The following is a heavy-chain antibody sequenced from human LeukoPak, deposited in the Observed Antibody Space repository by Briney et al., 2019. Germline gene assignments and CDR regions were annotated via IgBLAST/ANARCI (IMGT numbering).Heavy chain of an antibody. CDR3: ARDRSREGTFGSGSYYPGWFDP. V-gene: IGHV4-39*07. Sequence: SETLSLTCTVSGGSISSSRYYWGWIRQPPGKGLEWVGNIYYGGSTYYNPSLKSRVTISVDTSKNQFSLKLNSVTAADTAVYYCARDRSREGTFGSGSYYPGWFDPWGQGTLVTVSS. CDR1: GGSISSSRYY. CDR2: IYYGGST. J-gene: IGHJ5*02. D-gene: IGHD3-10*01.